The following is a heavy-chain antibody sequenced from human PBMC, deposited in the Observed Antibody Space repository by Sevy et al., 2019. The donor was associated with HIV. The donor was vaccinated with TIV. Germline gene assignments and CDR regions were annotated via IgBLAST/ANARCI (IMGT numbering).Heavy chain of an antibody. V-gene: IGHV1-69*06. CDR1: GGTFSSYA. CDR2: IIPIFGTA. D-gene: IGHD6-13*01. J-gene: IGHJ6*03. Sequence: ASVKVSCKASGGTFSSYAISWVRQAPGQGLAWMGGIIPIFGTANYAQKFQGRVTITADKSTSTAYMELRSLSSEDTAVYYCAGLIGAAGIYYYYYMDVWGKGTTVTVSS. CDR3: AGLIGAAGIYYYYYMDV.